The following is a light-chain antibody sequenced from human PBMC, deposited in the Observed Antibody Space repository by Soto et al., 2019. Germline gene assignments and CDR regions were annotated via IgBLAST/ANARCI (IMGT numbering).Light chain of an antibody. CDR1: QSVIRN. Sequence: EIVMTQSPDTLSVSPGERATLSCRASQSVIRNLAWFQQKPGQAPRLLIYGASTRVTGVPARFSGSGSGTEFTLTISSLQPEDFATYYCQQVYDFPHTFGQGTKVEV. CDR3: QQVYDFPHT. CDR2: GAS. J-gene: IGKJ2*01. V-gene: IGKV3-15*01.